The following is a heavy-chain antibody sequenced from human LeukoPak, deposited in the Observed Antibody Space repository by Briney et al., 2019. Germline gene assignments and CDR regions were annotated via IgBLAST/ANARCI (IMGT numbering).Heavy chain of an antibody. D-gene: IGHD6-19*01. CDR1: ASTFSSYA. J-gene: IGHJ4*02. Sequence: SVTVSCKASASTFSSYAISWVRQPPAPGLEWVGGIITIFGTANYAQKFQGRVTITTDESTSTAYMELSSLRSEHTAVYYCARGAVAGLTFDYWGQGTLVTVSS. CDR2: IITIFGTA. CDR3: ARGAVAGLTFDY. V-gene: IGHV1-69*05.